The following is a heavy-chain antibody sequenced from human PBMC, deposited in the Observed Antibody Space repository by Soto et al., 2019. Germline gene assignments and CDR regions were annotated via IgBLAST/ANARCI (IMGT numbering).Heavy chain of an antibody. V-gene: IGHV3-9*01. CDR1: GFTFDNYA. D-gene: IGHD1-26*01. J-gene: IGHJ4*02. CDR2: ISWNSGSI. CDR3: AKDYSGSYSFDY. Sequence: LRLSCAASGFTFDNYAMHWVRQAPGKGLEWVSGISWNSGSIDYEDSVKGRFTISRDNAKNSLYLQMNSLRAEDTALYYCAKDYSGSYSFDYWGQGTLVTVSS.